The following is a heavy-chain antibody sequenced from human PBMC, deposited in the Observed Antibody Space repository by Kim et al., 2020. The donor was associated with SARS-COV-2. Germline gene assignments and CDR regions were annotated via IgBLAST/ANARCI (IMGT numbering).Heavy chain of an antibody. Sequence: GGSLRLSCAASGFIFSNYAMHWVRQAPGEGLEWVAVMWYDGSNKYYADSVKGRFSISRDNSKNTLYLQMSRLRTEDTAVYYCARADNIVVLPPSLDYWG. CDR3: ARADNIVVLPPSLDY. CDR2: MWYDGSNK. V-gene: IGHV3-30*04. J-gene: IGHJ4*01. CDR1: GFIFSNYA. D-gene: IGHD2-15*01.